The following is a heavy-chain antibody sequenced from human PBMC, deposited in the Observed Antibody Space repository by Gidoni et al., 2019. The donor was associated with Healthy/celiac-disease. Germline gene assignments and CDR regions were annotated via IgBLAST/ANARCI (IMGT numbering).Heavy chain of an antibody. CDR3: ARGLGGDHNSSWYEGAY. V-gene: IGHV4-4*02. CDR2: LYHSGST. CDR1: GGSISSSNW. J-gene: IGHJ4*02. D-gene: IGHD6-13*01. Sequence: QVQLQESGPGLVKPSGTLSLTCAVSGGSISSSNWWSWVRQPPGKGLEWIGELYHSGSTNYNPSLKSRVTISVDKSKNQFSLKLSSVTAADTAVYYCARGLGGDHNSSWYEGAYWGQGTLVTVSS.